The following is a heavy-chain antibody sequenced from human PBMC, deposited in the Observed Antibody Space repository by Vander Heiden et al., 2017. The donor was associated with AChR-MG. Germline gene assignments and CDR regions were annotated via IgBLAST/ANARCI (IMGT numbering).Heavy chain of an antibody. CDR2: ISSGGGTI. CDR1: GFSFSDYN. CDR3: ARDYGGYSLVFFDY. Sequence: EVQPVESGGGLVQPGGSLRLSCAASGFSFSDYNMSWVRQAPGKGLEWVSYISSGGGTIYYADSVKGRFTISRDNAKNSLFLQMNSLRDEDTAVYYCARDYGGYSLVFFDYWGQGLLVTVSS. V-gene: IGHV3-48*02. D-gene: IGHD4-17*01. J-gene: IGHJ4*02.